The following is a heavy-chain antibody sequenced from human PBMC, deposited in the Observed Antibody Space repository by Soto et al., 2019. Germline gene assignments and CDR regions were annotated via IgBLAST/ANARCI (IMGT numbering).Heavy chain of an antibody. V-gene: IGHV4-4*07. CDR1: GVSMNDYY. J-gene: IGHJ6*02. Sequence: PSETLSLTCSVSGVSMNDYYWSWIRQPAGRGLEWIGRIFTNGNTNYNPSLRGRLTMSVDTSTNQVSLRLTSVTAADTAVYYCASGPLVSRYYGLNVWGQGPTVTVSS. CDR3: ASGPLVSRYYGLNV. CDR2: IFTNGNT.